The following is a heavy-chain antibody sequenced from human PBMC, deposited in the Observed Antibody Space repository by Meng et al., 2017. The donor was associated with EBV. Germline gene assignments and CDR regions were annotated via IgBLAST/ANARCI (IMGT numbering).Heavy chain of an antibody. Sequence: QVQLQESGPGLVKPSEXLSLTCPVSGGSVNNESYYWGWIRQPPGKGLEYIRYIYYTGSTNYNSSLKSRVTISLDKSKNQFSLKLTSLTAADTAIYYCARGDYTNYPRWFDTWGQGTLVTVAS. V-gene: IGHV4-61*01. CDR1: GGSVNNESYY. D-gene: IGHD4-11*01. CDR3: ARGDYTNYPRWFDT. J-gene: IGHJ5*02. CDR2: IYYTGST.